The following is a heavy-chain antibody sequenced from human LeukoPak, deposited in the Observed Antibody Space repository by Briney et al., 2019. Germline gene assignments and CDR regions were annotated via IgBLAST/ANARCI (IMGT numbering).Heavy chain of an antibody. V-gene: IGHV3-53*01. CDR2: IYSGGNT. CDR3: ARDGEGYSGYDLY. CDR1: GFPVSINS. J-gene: IGHJ4*02. Sequence: PGGSLRLSCTVSGFPVSINSMSWVRQAPGKGLEWVSFIYSGGNTHYSDSVKGRFTISRDNSKNTLYLQMDSLRAEDTAVYYCARDGEGYSGYDLYWGQGTLVTVSS. D-gene: IGHD5-12*01.